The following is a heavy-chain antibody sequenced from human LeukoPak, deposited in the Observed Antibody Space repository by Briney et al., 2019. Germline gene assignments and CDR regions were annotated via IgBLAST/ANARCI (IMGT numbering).Heavy chain of an antibody. CDR1: GGSISAYY. D-gene: IGHD3-10*02. J-gene: IGHJ4*02. Sequence: PSETLSLTCVVSGGSISAYYRNWIRQPAGKGLEWIGRLHSSGETTSNPSLMSRATMSLDTSRNHFSLNLTSVTAADTAIYYCATMFGESSDFDHWGQGTLVTVSS. CDR3: ATMFGESSDFDH. CDR2: LHSSGET. V-gene: IGHV4-4*07.